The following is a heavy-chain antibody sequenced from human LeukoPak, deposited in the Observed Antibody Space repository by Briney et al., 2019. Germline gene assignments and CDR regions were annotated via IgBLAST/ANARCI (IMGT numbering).Heavy chain of an antibody. J-gene: IGHJ6*02. V-gene: IGHV4-4*07. Sequence: PSELLSLTCPVAGGSIRNDSGSWIRQPAGKRMEWIGRIYTSGSTNYNPSLKSRLTMSVDTSKNQFSLKLSSVTAADTAVYYCAREPVWESPMDVWGQGTTVTVSS. CDR1: GGSIRNDS. CDR2: IYTSGST. D-gene: IGHD1-26*01. CDR3: AREPVWESPMDV.